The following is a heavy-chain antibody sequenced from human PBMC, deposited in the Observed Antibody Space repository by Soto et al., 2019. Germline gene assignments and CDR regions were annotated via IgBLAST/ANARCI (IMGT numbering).Heavy chain of an antibody. D-gene: IGHD3-10*01. Sequence: GASVKVYCKASGYTFTNYGISWVRQAPGQGLEWMGWINTYNGNTNHAQKLQGRVTMTTDTSTSTAYMELRSLRSDDTAVYYCARGVGSGTYYNQYNWFDPWGQGTLVTVSS. CDR2: INTYNGNT. CDR1: GYTFTNYG. CDR3: ARGVGSGTYYNQYNWFDP. J-gene: IGHJ5*02. V-gene: IGHV1-18*01.